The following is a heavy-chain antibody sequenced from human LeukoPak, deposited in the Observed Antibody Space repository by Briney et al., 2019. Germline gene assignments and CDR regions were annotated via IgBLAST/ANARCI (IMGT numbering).Heavy chain of an antibody. CDR2: IYRGGNI. V-gene: IGHV3-66*01. CDR1: GFTVSNNY. J-gene: IGHJ6*02. CDR3: ARDSPTVGGYGMDV. D-gene: IGHD1-26*01. Sequence: GGSLRLSCAASGFTVSNNYMRWVRQAPGKGLEWVSFIYRGGNIYYADSVKGRFTISRDNSKNTLNLQMNSLRADDTAVYYCARDSPTVGGYGMDVWGQGTTVTVSS.